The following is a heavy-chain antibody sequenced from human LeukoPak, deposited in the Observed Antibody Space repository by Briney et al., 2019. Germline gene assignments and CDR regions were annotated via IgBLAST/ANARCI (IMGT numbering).Heavy chain of an antibody. CDR3: ARHVTDYDFWSGYYYYYYMDV. CDR1: GGSISSGGYY. CDR2: IYHSGST. D-gene: IGHD3-3*01. Sequence: SQTLSLTCTVSGGSISSGGYYWSWIRQPPGKGLEWIGYIYHSGSTYYNPSLKSRVTISVDTSKNQFSLKLSSVTAADTAVYYCARHVTDYDFWSGYYYYYYMDVWGKGTTVTVSS. V-gene: IGHV4-30-2*01. J-gene: IGHJ6*03.